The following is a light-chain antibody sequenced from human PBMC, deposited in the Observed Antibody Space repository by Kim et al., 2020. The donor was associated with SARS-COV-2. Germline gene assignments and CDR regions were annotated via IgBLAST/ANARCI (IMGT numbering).Light chain of an antibody. CDR1: QSVSSGY. Sequence: SPGERAIVSCRARQSVSSGYLAWFQQQPGQAPRLLIYGASKRAAGVPDRFSGSGSGTDFTLTISRLEPEDFVVFYCQQYGSSPWTFGQGTKVDIK. CDR2: GAS. CDR3: QQYGSSPWT. V-gene: IGKV3-20*01. J-gene: IGKJ1*01.